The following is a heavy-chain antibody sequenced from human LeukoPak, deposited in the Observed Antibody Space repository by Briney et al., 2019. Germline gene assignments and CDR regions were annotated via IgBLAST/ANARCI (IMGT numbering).Heavy chain of an antibody. CDR2: ISYDGSNK. CDR3: ARDSRYIVVVPAAILDY. V-gene: IGHV3-30-3*01. D-gene: IGHD2-2*02. J-gene: IGHJ4*02. CDR1: GFTFSSYA. Sequence: GGSLRLSCAASGFTFSSYAMHWVRQAPGKGLEWVAVISYDGSNKYYADSVKGRFTIPRDNSKNTLYLQMNSLRAEDTAVYYCARDSRYIVVVPAAILDYWGQGTLVTVSS.